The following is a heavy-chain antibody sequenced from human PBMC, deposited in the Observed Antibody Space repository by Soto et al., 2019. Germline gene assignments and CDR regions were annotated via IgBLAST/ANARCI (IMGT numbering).Heavy chain of an antibody. Sequence: GGSLRLSCAASGFTFSSYAMHWVRQAPGKGLEWVAVISYDGSNKYYADSVKGRFTISRDNSKNTLYLQMNSLRAEDTAVYYCARERFEAYYDSSGYYYFEGGMDVWGQGTTVTVSS. V-gene: IGHV3-30-3*01. J-gene: IGHJ6*02. CDR3: ARERFEAYYDSSGYYYFEGGMDV. D-gene: IGHD3-22*01. CDR2: ISYDGSNK. CDR1: GFTFSSYA.